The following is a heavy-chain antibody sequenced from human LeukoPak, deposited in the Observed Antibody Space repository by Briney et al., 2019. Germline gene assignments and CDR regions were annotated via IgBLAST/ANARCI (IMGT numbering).Heavy chain of an antibody. D-gene: IGHD3-22*01. Sequence: ASVKVSCKASGYTFTGNYMHWVRQAPGQGFEWMGWINPNSGGTNYAQKFQGRVTMTRDTSIGTAYMELNRLRSDDTAVYYCARGSYDSSDFEYFHHWGQGTLVTVSS. CDR3: ARGSYDSSDFEYFHH. V-gene: IGHV1-2*02. CDR1: GYTFTGNY. CDR2: INPNSGGT. J-gene: IGHJ1*01.